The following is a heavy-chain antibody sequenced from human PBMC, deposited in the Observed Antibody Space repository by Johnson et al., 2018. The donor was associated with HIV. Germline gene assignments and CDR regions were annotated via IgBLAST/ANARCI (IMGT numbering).Heavy chain of an antibody. Sequence: QVQLVESGGGLVKPGGSLRLSCVASGFTFSDYHMSWIRQAPGKGLEWVSYISSSGSTIYYADFVKGRFTISRDNAKKSLYLQMNSLRAEDTALYYCARDSTPWGGDYVGYAFDIWGRGTMVTVSS. CDR3: ARDSTPWGGDYVGYAFDI. D-gene: IGHD4-17*01. CDR1: GFTFSDYH. CDR2: ISSSGSTI. V-gene: IGHV3-11*04. J-gene: IGHJ3*02.